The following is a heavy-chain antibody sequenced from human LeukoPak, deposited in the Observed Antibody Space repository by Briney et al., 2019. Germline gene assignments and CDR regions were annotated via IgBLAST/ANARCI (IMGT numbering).Heavy chain of an antibody. V-gene: IGHV1-46*01. J-gene: IGHJ6*02. Sequence: GASVKVSCKASGYTFTSYYMHWVRQAPGQGLEWMGIINRSGGSTSYAQKFQGRVTMTRDTSTSTVYMELSSLRSEDTAVYYCARAVTRRYCSSTSCYDYYYYGMDVWGQGTTVTVSS. CDR3: ARAVTRRYCSSTSCYDYYYYGMDV. CDR2: INRSGGST. D-gene: IGHD2-2*01. CDR1: GYTFTSYY.